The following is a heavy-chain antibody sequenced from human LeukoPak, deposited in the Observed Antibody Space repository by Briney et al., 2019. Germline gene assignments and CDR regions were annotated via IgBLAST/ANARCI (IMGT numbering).Heavy chain of an antibody. CDR1: GGSISSSSYY. D-gene: IGHD6-13*01. CDR2: IYYSGST. CDR3: ARLEDVFGRIAAAGTFDY. J-gene: IGHJ4*02. Sequence: SETLSLTCTVSGGSISSSSYYWGWIRQPPGKGLEWIGSIYYSGSTYYNPSLKSRVTISVDTSKNQFSLKLSSVTAADTAVYYCARLEDVFGRIAAAGTFDYWGQGTLVTVSS. V-gene: IGHV4-39*01.